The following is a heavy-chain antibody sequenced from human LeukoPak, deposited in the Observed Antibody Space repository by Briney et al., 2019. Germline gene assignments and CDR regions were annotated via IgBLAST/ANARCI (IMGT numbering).Heavy chain of an antibody. Sequence: PSETLSLTCNVSGGSISSVSYYWSWIRQPPGKGLEWIGYIYYSGSTNYNPSLKSRVTISVDTSKNQFSLKLSSVTAADTAVYYCARVLFVGGYSHFDLWGRGTLVTVSS. D-gene: IGHD5-18*01. CDR2: IYYSGST. CDR1: GGSISSVSYY. CDR3: ARVLFVGGYSHFDL. J-gene: IGHJ2*01. V-gene: IGHV4-61*01.